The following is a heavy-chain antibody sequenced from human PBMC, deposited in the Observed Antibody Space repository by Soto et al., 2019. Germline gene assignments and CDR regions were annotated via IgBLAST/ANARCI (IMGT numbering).Heavy chain of an antibody. CDR3: ARVGTSGWYGDFDS. D-gene: IGHD6-19*01. J-gene: IGHJ4*02. CDR2: ISSSRTTI. Sequence: GGSLRLSCAASGFTFSSYNMNWVRLAPGKGLEWVSYISSSRTTIYYADSVKGRFTISRDNANNSLYLQMNSLRDEDTAVYYCARVGTSGWYGDFDSWGQGTLVTVSS. CDR1: GFTFSSYN. V-gene: IGHV3-48*02.